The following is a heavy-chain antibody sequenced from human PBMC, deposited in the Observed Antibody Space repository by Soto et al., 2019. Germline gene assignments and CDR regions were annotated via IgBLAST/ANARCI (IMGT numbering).Heavy chain of an antibody. J-gene: IGHJ6*02. CDR2: ISGSGGST. V-gene: IGHV3-23*01. CDR1: GFTFSSYA. CDR3: ARNLREWFTGGYGMDV. D-gene: IGHD3-3*01. Sequence: GGSLRLSCAASGFTFSSYAMSWVRQAPGKGLEWVSAISGSGGSTYYADSVKGRFTISRDNSKNTLYLQMNSLRAEDTAVYYCARNLREWFTGGYGMDVWGQGTTVTVSS.